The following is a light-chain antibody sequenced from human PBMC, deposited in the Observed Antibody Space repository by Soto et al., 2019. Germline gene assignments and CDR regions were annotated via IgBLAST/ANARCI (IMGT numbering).Light chain of an antibody. CDR2: GAS. J-gene: IGKJ5*01. Sequence: EIVMTQSPATLSVSPGERATLSCRASQSVSSNLAWYQQKPGQAPRLLIYGASTRATGIPARFSGSGSGTEFTLTISSLQSEDFAVYYCQQYNNWLSITFGQGTRLDI. V-gene: IGKV3-15*01. CDR1: QSVSSN. CDR3: QQYNNWLSIT.